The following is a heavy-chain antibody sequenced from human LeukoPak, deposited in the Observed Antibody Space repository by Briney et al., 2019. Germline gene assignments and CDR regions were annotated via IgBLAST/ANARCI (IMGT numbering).Heavy chain of an antibody. V-gene: IGHV4-61*02. CDR3: ARDMAGGRYYYYMDV. Sequence: SQTPSLTCTVSGGSISSGSYYWSWIRQPAGKGLEWIGRIYTSGSTNYNPSLKSRVTISVDTSKNQCSLKLSSVTAADTAVYYCARDMAGGRYYYYMDVWGKGTTVTVSS. D-gene: IGHD6-19*01. CDR2: IYTSGST. J-gene: IGHJ6*03. CDR1: GGSISSGSYY.